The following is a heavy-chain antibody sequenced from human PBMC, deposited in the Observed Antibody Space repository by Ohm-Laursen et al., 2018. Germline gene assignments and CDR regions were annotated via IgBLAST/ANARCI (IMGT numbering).Heavy chain of an antibody. D-gene: IGHD3-22*01. Sequence: SLRLSCAASGFTFSDYYMSWIRQAPGKGLEWVSYISSSGSTIYYADSVKGRFAISRDNAKNSLYLQMNSLRAKDTAVYYCARDRPYYYDSSGSLVFDIWGQGTMVTVSS. V-gene: IGHV3-11*01. CDR1: GFTFSDYY. CDR3: ARDRPYYYDSSGSLVFDI. CDR2: ISSSGSTI. J-gene: IGHJ3*02.